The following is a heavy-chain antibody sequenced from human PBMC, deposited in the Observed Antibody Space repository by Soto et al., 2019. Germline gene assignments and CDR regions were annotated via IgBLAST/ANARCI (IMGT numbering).Heavy chain of an antibody. CDR3: AKDKSGAADI. CDR2: VYSSGRA. D-gene: IGHD7-27*01. Sequence: XATLAVTCTVCSGSVNGFYWNWIRQPAGGGLEWIGRVYSSGRADYIPSLKSRITMSVDTSKNQFYLNLRFVTAADTAVYFCAKDKSGAADIWAHGTMVTV. CDR1: SGSVNGFY. J-gene: IGHJ3*02. V-gene: IGHV4-4*07.